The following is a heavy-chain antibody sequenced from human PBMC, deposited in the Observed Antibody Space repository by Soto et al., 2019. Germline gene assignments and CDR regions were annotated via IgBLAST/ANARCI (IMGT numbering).Heavy chain of an antibody. CDR3: ARILVGAFDF. J-gene: IGHJ4*02. CDR2: INHRGST. D-gene: IGHD1-26*01. CDR1: GGSFSDYF. Sequence: SETLSLTCAVYGGSFSDYFWTWIRQSPGMGLEWIGDINHRGSTSYNPSLKSRVTISLDTSKNQFSLSLSSVTAAGTAMYYCARILVGAFDFWGQGALVTVSS. V-gene: IGHV4-34*01.